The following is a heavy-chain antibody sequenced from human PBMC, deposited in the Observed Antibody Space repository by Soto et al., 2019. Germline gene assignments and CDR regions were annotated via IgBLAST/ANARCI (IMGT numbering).Heavy chain of an antibody. J-gene: IGHJ6*02. CDR2: IIGSSRTT. CDR3: ARDRYCSGGSCYYYGMDV. CDR1: GFTFSDYS. D-gene: IGHD2-15*01. Sequence: PGGSLRLSCAASGFTFSDYSMNWVRQAPGKGLEWISYIIGSSRTTYYADSVKGRITISRDNAKSSLYLQMNSLRDEDTAVYYCARDRYCSGGSCYYYGMDVWGQGTTVTVS. V-gene: IGHV3-48*02.